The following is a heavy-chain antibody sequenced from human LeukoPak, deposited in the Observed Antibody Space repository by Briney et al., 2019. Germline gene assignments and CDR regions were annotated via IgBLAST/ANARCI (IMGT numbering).Heavy chain of an antibody. CDR1: GDSISRSTYY. J-gene: IGHJ4*02. CDR2: VYYGRSP. V-gene: IGHV4-39*02. Sequence: SETMSLTCTVSGDSISRSTYYWAWIRQPPGKGLEWIGSVYYGRSPYFNPSLESRATISVDTSKNHFSLKMSSVTAADTAVYYCARSSGTGTFSYWGQGTLVTVSS. D-gene: IGHD6-25*01. CDR3: ARSSGTGTFSY.